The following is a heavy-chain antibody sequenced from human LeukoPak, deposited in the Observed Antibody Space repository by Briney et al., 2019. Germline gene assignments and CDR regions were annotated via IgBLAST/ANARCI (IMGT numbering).Heavy chain of an antibody. CDR1: GYTFTGYY. V-gene: IGHV1-8*02. CDR2: MSPHSGNT. J-gene: IGHJ4*02. Sequence: ASVKVSCKASGYTFTGYYMHWVRQATGQGLEWMGWMSPHSGNTGYEQKFQGRVTLTRNTSISTAYMELRSLRSEDTAVYYCSRGDYWGQGTLVTVSS. CDR3: SRGDY.